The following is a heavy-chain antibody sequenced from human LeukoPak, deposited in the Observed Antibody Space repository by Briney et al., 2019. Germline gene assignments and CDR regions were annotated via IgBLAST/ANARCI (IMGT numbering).Heavy chain of an antibody. Sequence: SETLSLTCSVSGSSISSGYYWGWIRQPPGKGLEWIGSIHQSGNTYFNPSLRSRVTVSVDTSKNQFSQKLSSVTAADTAVYYCARYARMPAAMCCWNYWGQGTLVTVSS. V-gene: IGHV4-38-2*01. D-gene: IGHD2-2*01. J-gene: IGHJ4*02. CDR1: GSSISSGYY. CDR2: IHQSGNT. CDR3: ARYARMPAAMCCWNY.